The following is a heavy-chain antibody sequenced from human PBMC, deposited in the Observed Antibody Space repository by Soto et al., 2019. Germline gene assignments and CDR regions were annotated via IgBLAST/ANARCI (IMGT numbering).Heavy chain of an antibody. J-gene: IGHJ6*02. Sequence: QVQLVESGGGVVQPGRSLRLSCAASGFTFSSYGMHWVRQAPGKGLEWVAVIWYDGSNKYYADSVKGRFTISRDNSKNTLYLQMNSLKAEDTAVYYCASGSGSCTKGVCYGYGMDVWGQGTTVTVSS. D-gene: IGHD2-8*01. CDR1: GFTFSSYG. CDR2: IWYDGSNK. CDR3: ASGSGSCTKGVCYGYGMDV. V-gene: IGHV3-33*01.